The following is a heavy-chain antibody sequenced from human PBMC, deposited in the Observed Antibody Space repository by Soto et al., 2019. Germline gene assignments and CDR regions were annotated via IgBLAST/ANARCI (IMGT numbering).Heavy chain of an antibody. CDR1: GFSLSTSGMC. CDR2: IDWDDDK. CDR3: ARMGCITGKDWFDP. D-gene: IGHD1-20*01. V-gene: IGHV2-70*11. Sequence: GSGPTLVNPTQTLTLTCTFSGFSLSTSGMCVSWIRQPPGKALEWLARIDWDDDKYYSTSLKTRLTISKDTSKNQVVLTMTNMDPVDTATYYCARMGCITGKDWFDPWGQGTLVTVSS. J-gene: IGHJ5*02.